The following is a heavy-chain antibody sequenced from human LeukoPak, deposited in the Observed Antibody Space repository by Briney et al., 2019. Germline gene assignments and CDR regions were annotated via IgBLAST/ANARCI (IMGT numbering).Heavy chain of an antibody. V-gene: IGHV4-34*10. CDR3: TRMTTGHDY. D-gene: IGHD4-11*01. CDR1: GVSFDDYY. J-gene: IGHJ4*02. CDR2: INHSGYT. Sequence: SETLSLTCAVSGVSFDDYYWSWVRQTPGKGLEWLGEINHSGYTNDSPSLKSRVTLSIDTSNKQFFLNLRSVTVADAGIYYCTRMTTGHDYWGQGTLVTVSS.